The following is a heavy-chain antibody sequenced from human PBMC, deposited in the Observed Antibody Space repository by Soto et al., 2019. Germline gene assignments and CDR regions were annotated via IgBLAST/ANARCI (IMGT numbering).Heavy chain of an antibody. V-gene: IGHV3-11*01. J-gene: IGHJ6*02. CDR1: GFTFSDYY. CDR3: AIGGGQISYDEMDV. CDR2: ISGTGSTI. D-gene: IGHD3-16*01. Sequence: QVQLVEAGGGLVKPGGSLRLSCAASGFTFSDYYMSWIRQSEGKGLECVSYISGTGSTIYYADSVTGRFTIPRDNAKNSLVLQMNRLRAEDTAVYYFAIGGGQISYDEMDVWGQGPTVIVSS.